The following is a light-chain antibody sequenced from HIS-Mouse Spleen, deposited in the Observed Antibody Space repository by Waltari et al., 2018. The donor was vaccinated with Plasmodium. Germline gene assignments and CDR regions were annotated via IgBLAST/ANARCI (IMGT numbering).Light chain of an antibody. V-gene: IGLV2-23*03. J-gene: IGLJ3*02. Sequence: QSALTQPSSVSGSPAQSITIPSIGTSSDVGSYTLVSWYQQHPGKPPKLMIYEGSKRPSGVSNRFSGSKSGNTASLTISGLQAEDEADYYCCSYAGSSTFVFGGGTKLTVL. CDR2: EGS. CDR1: SSDVGSYTL. CDR3: CSYAGSSTFV.